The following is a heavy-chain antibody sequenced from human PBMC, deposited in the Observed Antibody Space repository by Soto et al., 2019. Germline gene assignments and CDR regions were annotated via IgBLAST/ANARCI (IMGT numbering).Heavy chain of an antibody. D-gene: IGHD6-13*01. Sequence: EVQLVESGGGLVQPGGSLRLSCAASGFTFSAYVMSWVRQAPGKGLEWVSSITSSGGGTYYADSVNGRFTVSRDNSKNTVYLQMNSLRDEDTAVYYCAKLTAAWGQGTLVTVSS. J-gene: IGHJ4*02. CDR3: AKLTAA. V-gene: IGHV3-23*04. CDR1: GFTFSAYV. CDR2: ITSSGGGT.